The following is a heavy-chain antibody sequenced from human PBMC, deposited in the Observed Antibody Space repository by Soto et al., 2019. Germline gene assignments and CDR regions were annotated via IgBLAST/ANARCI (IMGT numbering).Heavy chain of an antibody. CDR2: ISSSSSYI. D-gene: IGHD3-3*01. J-gene: IGHJ6*02. Sequence: GGSLRLSCAASGFTFSSYSMNWVRQAPGKGLEWVSSISSSSSYIYYADSVKGRFTISRDNAKNSLYLQMNSLRAEDTAVYYCARDPNLYYDFWSGYTPLCYGMDVWGQGTTVTVSS. CDR1: GFTFSSYS. CDR3: ARDPNLYYDFWSGYTPLCYGMDV. V-gene: IGHV3-21*01.